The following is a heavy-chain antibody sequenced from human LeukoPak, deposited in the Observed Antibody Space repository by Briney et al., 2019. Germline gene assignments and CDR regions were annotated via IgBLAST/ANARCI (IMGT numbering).Heavy chain of an antibody. V-gene: IGHV3-21*06. CDR1: GFTFSSYW. D-gene: IGHD3-10*01. CDR2: TGTSGRYV. J-gene: IGHJ3*02. CDR3: ARGRSITLLRGVAMSDGFDI. Sequence: GGSLRLSCAASGFTFSSYWMSWVRQAPGKGLEWVSFTGTSGRYVYYGDSVKGRFTIARDNAKNFLFLQMNGLRAEDTALYYCARGRSITLLRGVAMSDGFDIWGQGAMVAVSS.